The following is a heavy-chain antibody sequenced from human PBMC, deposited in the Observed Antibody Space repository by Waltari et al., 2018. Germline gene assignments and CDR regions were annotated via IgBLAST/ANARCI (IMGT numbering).Heavy chain of an antibody. CDR1: GGSFSGYY. Sequence: QVQLQQWGAGLLKPSETLSLTCAVYGGSFSGYYWSWIRQPPGKGLEWIGEINHSGSTNYNPSRKRRVTISVDTSKNQFSLKLSSVTAADTAVYYCARGRILTGRNLYYYYGMDVWGQGTTVTVSS. J-gene: IGHJ6*02. CDR2: INHSGST. D-gene: IGHD3-9*01. CDR3: ARGRILTGRNLYYYYGMDV. V-gene: IGHV4-34*01.